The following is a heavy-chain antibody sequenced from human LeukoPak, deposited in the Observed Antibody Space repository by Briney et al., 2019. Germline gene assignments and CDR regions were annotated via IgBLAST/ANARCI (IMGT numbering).Heavy chain of an antibody. CDR1: GFTFSSYS. CDR2: ISSSSSYI. J-gene: IGHJ4*02. Sequence: GGSLRLSCAASGFTFSSYSMNWVRQAPGKGLEWVSSISSSSSYIYYADSVRGRFTISRDNAKNLLYLQMNSLRAEDTAVYYCARTYFYYDSSGSISFFDYWGQGTLVTVSS. D-gene: IGHD3-22*01. V-gene: IGHV3-21*01. CDR3: ARTYFYYDSSGSISFFDY.